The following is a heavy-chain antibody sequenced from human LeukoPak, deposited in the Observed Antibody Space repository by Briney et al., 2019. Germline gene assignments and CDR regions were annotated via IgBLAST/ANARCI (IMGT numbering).Heavy chain of an antibody. D-gene: IGHD5-18*01. CDR1: GFTFSSYS. J-gene: IGHJ4*02. CDR3: AKRIQSAMATGY. Sequence: PGGSLRLSCAASGFTFSSYSMNWVRQAPGKGLEWVSYISSSSSTIYYADSVKGRLTISRDNAKNSLYVQMNSLRAEDTAVYYCAKRIQSAMATGYWGQGTLVTVSS. CDR2: ISSSSSTI. V-gene: IGHV3-48*01.